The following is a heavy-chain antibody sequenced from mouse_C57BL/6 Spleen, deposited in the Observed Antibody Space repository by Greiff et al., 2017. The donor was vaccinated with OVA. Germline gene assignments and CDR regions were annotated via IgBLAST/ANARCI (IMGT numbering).Heavy chain of an antibody. J-gene: IGHJ1*03. CDR3: ARGGDGSSYYWYFDV. CDR2: IYPRDGST. D-gene: IGHD1-1*01. Sequence: VQGVESGPELVKPGASVKLSCKASGYTFTSYDINWVKQRPGQGLEWIGWIYPRDGSTKYNEKFKGKATLTVDTSSSTAYMELHSLTSEDSAVYFCARGGDGSSYYWYFDVWGTGTTVTVSS. V-gene: IGHV1-85*01. CDR1: GYTFTSYD.